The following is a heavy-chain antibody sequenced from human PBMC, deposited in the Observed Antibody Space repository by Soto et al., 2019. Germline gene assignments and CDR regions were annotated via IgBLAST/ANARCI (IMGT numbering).Heavy chain of an antibody. D-gene: IGHD3-9*01. V-gene: IGHV3-23*01. J-gene: IGHJ6*02. CDR3: AKGGTKAGIHYFAMDV. CDR2: IGRGGDT. Sequence: GGSLRLSCEVSGFTLTNYGMNWVRQAPDKGLEWVSTIGRGGDTYYADSVKGRFTISRDNSKNTLFLQMNSLRAEDTALYFCAKGGTKAGIHYFAMDVWGQGTTVTVSS. CDR1: GFTLTNYG.